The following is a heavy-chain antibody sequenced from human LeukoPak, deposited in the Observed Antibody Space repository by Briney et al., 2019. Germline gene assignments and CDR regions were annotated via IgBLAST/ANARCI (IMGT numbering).Heavy chain of an antibody. D-gene: IGHD2-2*01. CDR2: INPNSGGT. Sequence: GASVKVSCKASGYTFTGYYMHWVRQAPGQGLEWMGWINPNSGGTNYAQKFQGRVTMTRDTSISTAYMELSRLRSDDTAVYYCARLGSIVVVPAANDPLGDWGQGTLVTVSS. CDR3: ARLGSIVVVPAANDPLGD. V-gene: IGHV1-2*02. CDR1: GYTFTGYY. J-gene: IGHJ4*02.